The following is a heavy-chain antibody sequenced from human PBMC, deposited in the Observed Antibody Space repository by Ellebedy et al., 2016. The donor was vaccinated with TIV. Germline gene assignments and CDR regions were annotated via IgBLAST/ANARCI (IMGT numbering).Heavy chain of an antibody. D-gene: IGHD3-16*01. Sequence: SETLSLTXTVSGGSTSSGGYSWSWIRQPAGKGLEWIGRIYTSGSTDYNPSLKSRVTMSLDTSNNQFSLHLTSVTAADTAIYYCAREFGQWGQGTLVTVSS. CDR1: GGSTSSGGYS. CDR2: IYTSGST. V-gene: IGHV4-61*02. J-gene: IGHJ4*02. CDR3: AREFGQ.